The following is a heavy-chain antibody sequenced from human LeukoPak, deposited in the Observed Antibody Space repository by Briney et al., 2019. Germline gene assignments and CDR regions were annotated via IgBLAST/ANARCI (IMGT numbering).Heavy chain of an antibody. D-gene: IGHD2-8*01. CDR2: ISVSGGST. Sequence: PGGSLRLSRAASGFTLSSYGMSWVRPAPGKGLEWVSAISVSGGSTNYADSVKGRFTISRDNSKNTLYLQMNSLRVEDTAVYYCAKVFFMDYWGQGTLVTVSS. CDR1: GFTLSSYG. CDR3: AKVFFMDY. V-gene: IGHV3-23*01. J-gene: IGHJ4*02.